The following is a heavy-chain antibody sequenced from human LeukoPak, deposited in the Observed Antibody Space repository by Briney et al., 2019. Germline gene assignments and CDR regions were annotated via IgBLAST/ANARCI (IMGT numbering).Heavy chain of an antibody. Sequence: PGGSLRLSCAASGFTFSSYGMHWVRQAPAKGLEWVAVISYDGSYKYYADSVKGRFTISRDNSKNTLYLQMNSLRAEDTAVYYCAKPRIAEAGTDLDFWGQGTLVTVSS. D-gene: IGHD6-19*01. CDR1: GFTFSSYG. CDR3: AKPRIAEAGTDLDF. CDR2: ISYDGSYK. V-gene: IGHV3-30*18. J-gene: IGHJ4*02.